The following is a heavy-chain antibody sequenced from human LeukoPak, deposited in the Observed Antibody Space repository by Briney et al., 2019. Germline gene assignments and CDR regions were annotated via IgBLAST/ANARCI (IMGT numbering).Heavy chain of an antibody. V-gene: IGHV4-39*01. CDR3: SRLWQWVPGLY. CDR1: GDSINSGGFH. J-gene: IGHJ4*02. D-gene: IGHD6-19*01. Sequence: SETLSLTCTVLGDSINSGGFHWGWVRQPPGKGPEWIGSIYYSGTTYYNPSLKSRVTISVDTSKNQFSLMLSSVTAADTAMYYCSRLWQWVPGLYWGQGNLVTVSS. CDR2: IYYSGTT.